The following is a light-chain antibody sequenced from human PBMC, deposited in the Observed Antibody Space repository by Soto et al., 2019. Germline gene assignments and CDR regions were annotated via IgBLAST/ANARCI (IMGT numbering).Light chain of an antibody. J-gene: IGKJ1*01. CDR1: QSVSSN. Sequence: EIVMTQSPATLPVYPGERATLSCRASQSVSSNLAWYQQKPGQAPRLLIYGASNRATGIPDRFSGSGSGTDFTLTISSLGPEDFAVYYCQQRSRTFGQGTKVDIK. CDR2: GAS. CDR3: QQRSRT. V-gene: IGKV3-11*01.